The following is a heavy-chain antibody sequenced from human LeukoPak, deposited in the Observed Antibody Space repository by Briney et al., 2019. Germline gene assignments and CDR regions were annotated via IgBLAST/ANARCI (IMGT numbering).Heavy chain of an antibody. J-gene: IGHJ4*02. V-gene: IGHV1-8*01. D-gene: IGHD3-22*01. Sequence: ASVKVSCKASGYTFTSYDINWVRQATGQGLEWMGWMNPNSGNTGYAQKFQGRVTMTRNTSISTAYMELSSLRSEDTAVYYCARRLGSSGYLDYWGQGTLVTVSS. CDR3: ARRLGSSGYLDY. CDR1: GYTFTSYD. CDR2: MNPNSGNT.